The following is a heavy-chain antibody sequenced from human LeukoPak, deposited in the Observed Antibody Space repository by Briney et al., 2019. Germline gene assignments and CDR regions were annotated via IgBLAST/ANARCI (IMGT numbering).Heavy chain of an antibody. CDR1: GGSISSYY. D-gene: IGHD4-17*01. CDR2: IYYSGST. Sequence: PSETLSLTCTVSGGSISSYYWSWIRQPPGKGLEWIGYIYYSGSTNYNPSLKSRVTISVDTSKNQFSLKLSSVTAADTAVYYCARALYGDYVWYFDLWGRGTLVTVSS. J-gene: IGHJ2*01. CDR3: ARALYGDYVWYFDL. V-gene: IGHV4-59*01.